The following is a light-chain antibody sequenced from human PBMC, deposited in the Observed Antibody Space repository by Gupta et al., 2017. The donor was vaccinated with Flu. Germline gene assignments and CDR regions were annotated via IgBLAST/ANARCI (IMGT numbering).Light chain of an antibody. Sequence: VAPGQTASIACGGDSIGSETVHWYQQKPGQAPVLVLYDDDFRPSGIPERFSGSNSGNTATLTISRVEAGDEADYYCQVWDTSHDRWLFGGG. V-gene: IGLV3-21*02. CDR3: QVWDTSHDRWL. CDR1: SIGSET. J-gene: IGLJ3*02. CDR2: DDD.